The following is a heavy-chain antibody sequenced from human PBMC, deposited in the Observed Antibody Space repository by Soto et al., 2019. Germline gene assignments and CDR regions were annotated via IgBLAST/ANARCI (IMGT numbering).Heavy chain of an antibody. D-gene: IGHD3-3*01. Sequence: HGESLKISCKASGYTFTAYWIGWVRQMPGKGLEWMGIIYPGDSDARYSPSFQGQVSISADKSITTAYLQWSSLRASDTAIYYCATPQQFSYAIDVWGQGTTVTVSS. V-gene: IGHV5-51*01. CDR2: IYPGDSDA. CDR3: ATPQQFSYAIDV. J-gene: IGHJ6*02. CDR1: GYTFTAYW.